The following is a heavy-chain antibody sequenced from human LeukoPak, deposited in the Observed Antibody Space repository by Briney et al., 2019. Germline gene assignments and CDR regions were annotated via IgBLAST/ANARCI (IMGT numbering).Heavy chain of an antibody. Sequence: GGSLRLSCAASEFSVGSNYMTWVRQAPGKGLEWVSLIYSGGSTYYADSVKGRFTISGDNSKNTLYLQMNSLRAEDTAVYYCARDSDYGESFDYWGQGTLVTVSS. CDR1: EFSVGSNY. D-gene: IGHD4-17*01. CDR2: IYSGGST. V-gene: IGHV3-66*01. J-gene: IGHJ4*02. CDR3: ARDSDYGESFDY.